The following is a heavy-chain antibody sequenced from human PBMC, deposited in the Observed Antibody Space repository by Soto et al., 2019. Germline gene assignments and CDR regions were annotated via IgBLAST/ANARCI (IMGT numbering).Heavy chain of an antibody. D-gene: IGHD1-1*01. CDR3: ARDDAFANENAFDL. J-gene: IGHJ3*01. CDR2: IRPK. Sequence: GGSLRLSCAVSGFSFRTYGFHWVRQPPGKGLQWVAVIRPKGHSDSVEGRFTISRDNSKDTLYLQMNNLRAEDTAVYYCARDDAFANENAFDLWGQGTKVTVSS. CDR1: GFSFRTYG. V-gene: IGHV3-NL1*01.